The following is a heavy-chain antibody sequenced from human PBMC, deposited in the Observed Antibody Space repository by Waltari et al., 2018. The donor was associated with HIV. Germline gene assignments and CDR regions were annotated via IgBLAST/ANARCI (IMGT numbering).Heavy chain of an antibody. CDR2: IYYSGST. Sequence: QVQLQESGPGLVKPSETLSLTCAVSGDSISSSCWSWIRQTPGKGLEWIGYIYYSGSTNYNPSLRNRVPLSLDTSKNQFSLKMTSVTVADTALYYCARGGLIAAAGGGERRLDPWGQGTLVTVSS. D-gene: IGHD6-13*01. V-gene: IGHV4-59*01. CDR3: ARGGLIAAAGGGERRLDP. J-gene: IGHJ5*02. CDR1: GDSISSSC.